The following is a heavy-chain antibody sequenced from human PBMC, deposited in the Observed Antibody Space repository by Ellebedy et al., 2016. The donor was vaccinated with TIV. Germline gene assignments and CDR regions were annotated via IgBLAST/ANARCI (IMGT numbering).Heavy chain of an antibody. CDR1: GFTFSNYA. Sequence: GESLKISXAASGFTFSNYAMSWVRQAPGKGLEWVSAITGIGTSTYYAHSVKGRFTISRDNSKNTLSLQMNSLRADDTAIYYCAKPMGPGGRFDAFDIWGQGTLVTVSS. CDR3: AKPMGPGGRFDAFDI. V-gene: IGHV3-23*01. J-gene: IGHJ3*02. CDR2: ITGIGTST. D-gene: IGHD3-16*01.